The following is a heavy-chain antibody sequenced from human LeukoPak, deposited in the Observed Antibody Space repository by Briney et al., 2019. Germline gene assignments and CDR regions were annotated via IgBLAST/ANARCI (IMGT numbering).Heavy chain of an antibody. V-gene: IGHV4-31*11. Sequence: SETLSLTCAVYGGSFSGYYWSWIRQHPGKGLEWIGYIYYSGSTYYNPSLKSRVTISVDTSKNQFSLKLSSVTAADTAVYYCARDQGDYWGQGTLVTVSS. J-gene: IGHJ4*02. CDR2: IYYSGST. CDR3: ARDQGDY. CDR1: GGSFSGYY.